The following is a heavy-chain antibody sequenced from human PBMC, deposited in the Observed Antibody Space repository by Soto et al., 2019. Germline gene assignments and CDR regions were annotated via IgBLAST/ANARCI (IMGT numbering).Heavy chain of an antibody. CDR3: ARGSWDDVSGHYYMDV. Sequence: SQTLSLTCDISGESVSSNSAAWNWIRQTPSRGLEWPGRTYYRSKWYSNYAISVKSRVTVNPDTFKNQFSLQLNSVTPEDTAVYYCARGSWDDVSGHYYMDVWGKGTTVTVSS. V-gene: IGHV6-1*01. CDR1: GESVSSNSAA. J-gene: IGHJ6*03. D-gene: IGHD1-1*01. CDR2: TYYRSKWYS.